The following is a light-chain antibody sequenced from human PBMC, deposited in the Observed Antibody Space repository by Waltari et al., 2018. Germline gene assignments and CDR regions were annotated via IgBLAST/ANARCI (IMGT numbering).Light chain of an antibody. CDR3: QQYNSYPWT. J-gene: IGKJ1*01. CDR2: DAS. CDR1: QSISGW. Sequence: DIQMTQSPSTLSASVGDRVTITCRASQSISGWLAWYQQKPGKAPKLLFYDASSLESGVPSRVSGSRSGTEFTLTISSLQPDDFATYYCQQYNSYPWTFGQGTKVEIK. V-gene: IGKV1-5*01.